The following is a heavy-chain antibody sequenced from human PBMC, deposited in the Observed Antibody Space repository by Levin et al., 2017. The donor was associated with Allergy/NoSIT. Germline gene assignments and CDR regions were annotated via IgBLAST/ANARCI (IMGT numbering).Heavy chain of an antibody. J-gene: IGHJ4*02. Sequence: GESLKISCKASRYIFSDYFIHWVRQAPGQGLEWMGWINPHSGDTKYAQEFPGRVTMTRDTSISTAYMELTRLTSDDTAVYYCARDLYNDDSVFGYWGQGTLVNVFS. CDR2: INPHSGDT. D-gene: IGHD3-22*01. CDR3: ARDLYNDDSVFGY. V-gene: IGHV1-2*02. CDR1: RYIFSDYF.